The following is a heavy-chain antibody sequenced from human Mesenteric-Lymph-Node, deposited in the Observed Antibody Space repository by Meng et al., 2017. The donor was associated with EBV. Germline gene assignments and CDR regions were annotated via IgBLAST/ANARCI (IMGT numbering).Heavy chain of an antibody. CDR1: GGSISSSSYY. V-gene: IGHV4-39*07. CDR3: ARWAIVTYYFDS. D-gene: IGHD1-26*01. Sequence: QLQVAGPGLVQPAATLPLPFSVSGGSISSSSYYWGWIRQPPGKGLEWIGSIYYSGNTYYNPSLKSRVTISVDTSKNQFSLKLSSVTAADTAIYYCARWAIVTYYFDSWGQGTLVTVSS. CDR2: IYYSGNT. J-gene: IGHJ4*02.